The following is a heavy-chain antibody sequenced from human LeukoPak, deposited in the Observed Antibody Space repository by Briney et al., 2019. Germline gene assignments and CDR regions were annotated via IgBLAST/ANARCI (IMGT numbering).Heavy chain of an antibody. CDR2: IIPIFGTA. CDR1: GGTFSIYA. J-gene: IGHJ4*02. D-gene: IGHD1-26*01. V-gene: IGHV1-69*13. Sequence: SVTVSCTASGGTFSIYAISWVRQAPGQGLEWMGGIIPIFGTANYAQKFQGRVTITADESTSTAYMELSSLRSEDTAVYYCARDLGAARTNWGQGTLVTVSS. CDR3: ARDLGAARTN.